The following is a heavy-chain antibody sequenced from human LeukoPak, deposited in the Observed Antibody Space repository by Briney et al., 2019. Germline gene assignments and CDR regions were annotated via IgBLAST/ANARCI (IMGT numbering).Heavy chain of an antibody. CDR3: ARSRYTWSNFDSYGR. CDR1: GGSISSSSYY. J-gene: IGHJ4*02. CDR2: IYYSGST. D-gene: IGHD3-9*01. V-gene: IGHV4-39*07. Sequence: SETLSLTCTVSGGSISSSSYYWGWIRQPPGKGLEWIGSIYYSGSTYYNPSLKSRVTISVDTSKNQFSLKLSSVTAADTAVYYCARSRYTWSNFDSYGRWGQGTLVTVSS.